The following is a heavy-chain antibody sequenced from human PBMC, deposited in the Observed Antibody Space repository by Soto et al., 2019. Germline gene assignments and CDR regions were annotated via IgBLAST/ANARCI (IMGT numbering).Heavy chain of an antibody. CDR3: ARDPGYCSTGSCYGRRGLDP. D-gene: IGHD2-15*01. Sequence: QVQLVESGGGVVQPGRSLRLSCAASGFTFNNYAIHWVRQAPGKGLEWVAVISYDGTNKYYADSVRGRFDISRDNSINTLYLHMNSLRPEDTAVYYCARDPGYCSTGSCYGRRGLDPWGQGTPVTVSS. V-gene: IGHV3-30*09. CDR2: ISYDGTNK. J-gene: IGHJ5*02. CDR1: GFTFNNYA.